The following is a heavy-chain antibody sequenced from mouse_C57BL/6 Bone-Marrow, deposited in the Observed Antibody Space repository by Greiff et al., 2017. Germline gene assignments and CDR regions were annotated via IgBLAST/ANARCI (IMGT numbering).Heavy chain of an antibody. CDR1: GYSITSGYY. Sequence: EVKLQESGPGLVKPSQSLSLTCSVTGYSITSGYYWNWIRQFPGNKLEWMGYISYDGSNNYNPSLKNRISITRDTSKNQFFLKLNSVTTEDTATYYCARGYYYGSLDYWGQGTTLTVSS. V-gene: IGHV3-6*01. CDR2: ISYDGSN. J-gene: IGHJ2*01. D-gene: IGHD1-1*01. CDR3: ARGYYYGSLDY.